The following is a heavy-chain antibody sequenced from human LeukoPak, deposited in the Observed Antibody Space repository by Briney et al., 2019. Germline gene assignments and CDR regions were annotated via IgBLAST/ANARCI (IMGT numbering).Heavy chain of an antibody. CDR1: GFTFSSYA. CDR3: AKGREVIWESPGTFAY. D-gene: IGHD3-22*01. Sequence: GGSLRLSCAASGFTFSSYAMGWVRQAPGKGLEWVSVISGSGGSTYYADSVKGRFTISRDNSKNMLYLQVNSLRAEDTAVYYCAKGREVIWESPGTFAYWRQGTLVTVSS. V-gene: IGHV3-23*01. J-gene: IGHJ4*02. CDR2: ISGSGGST.